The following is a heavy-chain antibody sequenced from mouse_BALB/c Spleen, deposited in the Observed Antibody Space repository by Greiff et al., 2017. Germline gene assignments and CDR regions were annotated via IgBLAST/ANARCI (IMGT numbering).Heavy chain of an antibody. CDR1: GFNIKDTY. V-gene: IGHV14-3*02. Sequence: VQLQQSGAELVKPGASVKLSCTASGFNIKDTYMHWVKQRPEQGLEWIGRIDPANGNTKYDPKFQGKATITADTSSNTAYLQLSSLTSEDTAVYYCASYRYYAMDDWGQGTSVTVSS. CDR2: IDPANGNT. J-gene: IGHJ4*01. D-gene: IGHD2-14*01. CDR3: ASYRYYAMDD.